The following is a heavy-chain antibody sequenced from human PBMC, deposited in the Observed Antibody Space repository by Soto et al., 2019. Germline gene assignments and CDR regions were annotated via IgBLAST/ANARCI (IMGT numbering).Heavy chain of an antibody. CDR1: GFTVSSNY. Sequence: GGSLRLSCAASGFTVSSNYMSWVRQAPGKGLEWVSVIYSGGSTYYADSVKGRFTISRDNSKNTLYLQMNSLRAEDTAVYYCARVQRGYDILTGFPNWGQGTLVTIS. CDR3: ARVQRGYDILTGFPN. D-gene: IGHD3-9*01. CDR2: IYSGGST. J-gene: IGHJ4*02. V-gene: IGHV3-66*01.